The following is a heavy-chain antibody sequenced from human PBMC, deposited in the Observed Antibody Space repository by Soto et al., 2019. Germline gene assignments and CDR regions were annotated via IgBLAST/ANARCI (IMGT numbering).Heavy chain of an antibody. V-gene: IGHV4-34*01. J-gene: IGHJ6*02. CDR3: ARSRIYGPLRRRNGMDF. Sequence: SETLSLTCAVHGGSFSGYYWSWIRQPPGKGLEWIGEINHSGSTNYNPSLKSRVTISVDTSKNQFSLKLSSVTAADTAVYYCARSRIYGPLRRRNGMDFWGQGTTVTVSS. CDR2: INHSGST. CDR1: GGSFSGYY. D-gene: IGHD5-12*01.